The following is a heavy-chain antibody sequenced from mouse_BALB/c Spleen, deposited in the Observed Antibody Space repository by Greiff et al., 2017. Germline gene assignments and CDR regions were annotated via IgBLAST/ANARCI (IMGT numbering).Heavy chain of an antibody. J-gene: IGHJ1*01. V-gene: IGHV6-6*02. CDR3: TTPPTATDFDV. CDR2: IRLKSNNYAT. D-gene: IGHD1-2*01. CDR1: GFTFSNYW. Sequence: EVKVEESGGGLVQPGGSMKLSCVASGFTFSNYWMNWVRQSPEKGLEWVAEIRLKSNNYATHYAESVKGRFTISRDDSKSSVYLQMNNLRAEDTGIYYCTTPPTATDFDVWGAGTTVTVSS.